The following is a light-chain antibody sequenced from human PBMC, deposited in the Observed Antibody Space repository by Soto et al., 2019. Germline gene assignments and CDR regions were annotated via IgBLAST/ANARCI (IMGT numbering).Light chain of an antibody. Sequence: DIQITQSPSSLSASIGYTITISCRSSQNIERYLNWYQKKEGRAPQLLMFAAANLESGVPSRFRGSGSGTDFTLTISSLQTEDFATYYCKQTHSTIHSFGKGTKVDIK. CDR2: AAA. J-gene: IGKJ2*01. V-gene: IGKV1-39*01. CDR3: KQTHSTIHS. CDR1: QNIERY.